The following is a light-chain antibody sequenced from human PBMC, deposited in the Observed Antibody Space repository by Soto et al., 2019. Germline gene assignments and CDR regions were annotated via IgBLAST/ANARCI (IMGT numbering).Light chain of an antibody. V-gene: IGLV1-40*01. CDR1: SFNIGAGYD. J-gene: IGLJ2*01. CDR3: QSYDVSLNDNHVI. CDR2: GNT. Sequence: QSVLTQPPSVSGAPGQRVTISCTGSSFNIGAGYDVHWYQQLPGAAPRLLIYGNTNRPSGVPDRFSASKSDTSASLAISGLQAEDEADYYCQSYDVSLNDNHVIFGEGTKLTVL.